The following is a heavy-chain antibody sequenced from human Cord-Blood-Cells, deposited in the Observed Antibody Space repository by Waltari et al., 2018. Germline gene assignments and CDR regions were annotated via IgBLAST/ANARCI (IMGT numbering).Heavy chain of an antibody. V-gene: IGHV3-7*01. CDR1: GFTFGRYW. CDR3: ARHSGSYYAFDI. D-gene: IGHD1-26*01. Sequence: EVQLVESGGGLVQPGGSLRLSCAASGFTFGRYWMSWVRQAPGKGLEWVANIKQDGSEKYYVDSVKGRFTISRDNAKNSLYLQMNSLRAEDTAVYYCARHSGSYYAFDIWGQGTMVTVSS. CDR2: IKQDGSEK. J-gene: IGHJ3*02.